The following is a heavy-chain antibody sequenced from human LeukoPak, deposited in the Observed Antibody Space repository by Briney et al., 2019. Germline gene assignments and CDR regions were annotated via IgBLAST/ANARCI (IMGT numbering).Heavy chain of an antibody. CDR1: GGSISSYY. V-gene: IGHV4-59*08. CDR3: ARHGPSIASIDY. J-gene: IGHJ4*02. CDR2: IYYSGST. D-gene: IGHD6-6*01. Sequence: SETLSLTCTVSGGSISSYYWSWIRQPPGKGLEWIGYIYYSGSTNYNPSLKSRVTISVDTSKNQFSLKLSSVTAADTAMYYCARHGPSIASIDYWGQGTLVTVSS.